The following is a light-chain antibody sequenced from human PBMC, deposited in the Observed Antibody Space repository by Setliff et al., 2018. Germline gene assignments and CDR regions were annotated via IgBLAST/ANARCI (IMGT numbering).Light chain of an antibody. CDR3: SSYTSSSTYV. J-gene: IGLJ1*01. V-gene: IGLV2-14*01. Sequence: QSVLTQPASVSGSPGQSITISCTGTSSDVGGYNYVSWYQQHPGKAPKLMIYDVNKRPSGVSNRFSGSKSGNTAPLTISGLQAEDEADYYCSSYTSSSTYVVGTGTKVTVL. CDR2: DVN. CDR1: SSDVGGYNY.